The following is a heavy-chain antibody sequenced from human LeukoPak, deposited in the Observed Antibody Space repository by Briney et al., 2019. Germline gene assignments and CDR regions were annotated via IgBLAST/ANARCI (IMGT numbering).Heavy chain of an antibody. CDR1: GFTFSSYG. D-gene: IGHD2-21*02. Sequence: GGSLRLSCAASGFTFSSYGMHWVRQAPGKGLEWGAVISYDGSNKYYADSVKGRFTISRDNSKNTLYLQMNSLRAEDTAVYYCAKDLGDGTFGYWGQGTLVTVSS. V-gene: IGHV3-30*18. J-gene: IGHJ4*02. CDR2: ISYDGSNK. CDR3: AKDLGDGTFGY.